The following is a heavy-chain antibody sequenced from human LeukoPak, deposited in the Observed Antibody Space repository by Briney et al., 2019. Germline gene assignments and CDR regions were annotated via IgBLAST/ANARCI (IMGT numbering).Heavy chain of an antibody. Sequence: PGGSLRLSCAASGFTFSSYSMNWARQAPGKGLEWVSSISSSSSYIYYADSVKGRFTISRDNAKNSLYLQMNSLRAEDTAVYYCARDYDSSGYQDYWGQGTLVTVSS. CDR3: ARDYDSSGYQDY. J-gene: IGHJ4*02. V-gene: IGHV3-21*01. D-gene: IGHD3-22*01. CDR2: ISSSSSYI. CDR1: GFTFSSYS.